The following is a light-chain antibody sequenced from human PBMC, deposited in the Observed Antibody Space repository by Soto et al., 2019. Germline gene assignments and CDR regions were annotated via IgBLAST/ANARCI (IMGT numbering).Light chain of an antibody. CDR1: SNDVGGYKH. CDR3: NSQRSSGTRV. CDR2: EVS. V-gene: IGLV2-14*01. J-gene: IGLJ1*01. Sequence: QSALTQPASVSGSPGQSITISCTGTSNDVGGYKHVCWYQHHPGKAPKLMIYEVSNRPSGVSNRFSRSKSGYTASLTISWLQAEDEADYYCNSQRSSGTRVFGTGTKVTVL.